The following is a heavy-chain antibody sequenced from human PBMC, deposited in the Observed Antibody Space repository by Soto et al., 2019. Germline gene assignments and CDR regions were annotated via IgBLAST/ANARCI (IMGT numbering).Heavy chain of an antibody. CDR3: ARGRKFWSGYPPLAWFDP. Sequence: QVQLVQSGAEVKKPGASVKVSCKASGYTFTSYGISWVRQAPGQGLEWMGWISAYNGNTNYAQKLRGRVTMTTDTSTSTAYMELRSLRSDDTAVYYCARGRKFWSGYPPLAWFDPWGQGTLVTVSS. J-gene: IGHJ5*02. D-gene: IGHD3-3*01. CDR2: ISAYNGNT. V-gene: IGHV1-18*01. CDR1: GYTFTSYG.